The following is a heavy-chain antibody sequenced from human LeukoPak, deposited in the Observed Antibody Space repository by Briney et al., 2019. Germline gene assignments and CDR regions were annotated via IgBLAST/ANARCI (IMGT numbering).Heavy chain of an antibody. J-gene: IGHJ3*02. CDR2: MNPAGSEI. Sequence: GGSLRLSCEASGFSFSGSWMSWVRQVPGKGLEWQADMNPAGSEILYVDSVKGRFTISRDNSKNSLYLQMDGLRAEDTAVYYRARDPLNGALDIWGRGTLVTVSS. CDR1: GFSFSGSW. V-gene: IGHV3-7*01. CDR3: ARDPLNGALDI. D-gene: IGHD2-8*01.